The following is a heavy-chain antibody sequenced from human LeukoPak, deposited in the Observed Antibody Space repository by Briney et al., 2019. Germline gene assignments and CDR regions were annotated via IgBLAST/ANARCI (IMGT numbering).Heavy chain of an antibody. CDR1: GYSISSGYY. Sequence: SSETLSLTCTVSGYSISSGYYWGWIRQPPGKGLEWIGSIYHSGSTYYNPSLKSRVTISVDTSKNQFSLKLSSVTAADTAVYYCARDRRAFDIWGQGTMVTVSS. CDR3: ARDRRAFDI. J-gene: IGHJ3*02. V-gene: IGHV4-38-2*02. CDR2: IYHSGST.